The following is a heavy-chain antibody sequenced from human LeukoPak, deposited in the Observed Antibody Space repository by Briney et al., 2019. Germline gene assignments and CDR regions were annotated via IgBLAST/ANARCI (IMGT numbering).Heavy chain of an antibody. CDR2: IYYSGST. D-gene: IGHD3-22*01. Sequence: SETLSLTCTVSGGSISGYYWSWIRQPPGKGLEWIGYIYYSGSTNYNPSLKSRVTISVDTSKNQFSLKLSSVTAADTAVYYCARSSAYGGAFDIWGQGTMVTVSS. CDR1: GGSISGYY. V-gene: IGHV4-59*01. CDR3: ARSSAYGGAFDI. J-gene: IGHJ3*02.